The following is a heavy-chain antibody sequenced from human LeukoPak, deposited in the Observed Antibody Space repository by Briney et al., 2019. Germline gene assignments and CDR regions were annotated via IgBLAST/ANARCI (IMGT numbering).Heavy chain of an antibody. J-gene: IGHJ3*02. CDR3: ARGFVHAFDI. Sequence: GGSLRLSCAASGFPFSTYDMHWVRDATGKGLEGVSAIGVAGDTYYPGSVKGRFTISRENAKNSLYLQMNSLRAGDTAVYYCARGFVHAFDIWGQGTMVSVSS. D-gene: IGHD6-6*01. CDR2: IGVAGDT. CDR1: GFPFSTYD. V-gene: IGHV3-13*04.